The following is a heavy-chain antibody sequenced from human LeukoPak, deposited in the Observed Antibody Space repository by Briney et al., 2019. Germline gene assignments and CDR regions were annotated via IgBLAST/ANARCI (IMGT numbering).Heavy chain of an antibody. J-gene: IGHJ4*02. Sequence: PSETLSLTCTVSGGPISSSSHHWGRIRQPPGRGLDWLCIACYSGGTYYTPSLQSRVTICIDTSNNQFAQKLNSVTAQDTAVYYCGRLVRYCTTNSCYPFDYWGQGTLVTVSS. CDR1: GGPISSSSHH. D-gene: IGHD2-2*01. CDR3: GRLVRYCTTNSCYPFDY. CDR2: ACYSGGT. V-gene: IGHV4-39*01.